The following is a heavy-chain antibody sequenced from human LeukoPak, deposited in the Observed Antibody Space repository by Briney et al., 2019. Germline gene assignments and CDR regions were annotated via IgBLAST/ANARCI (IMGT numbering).Heavy chain of an antibody. CDR2: INPSGGST. Sequence: ASVKVSCKASGYTFTSYGISWVRQAPGQGLEWMGIINPSGGSTSYAQKFQGRVTMTRDMSTSTVYMELSSLRSEDTAVYYCARGHPSYGDYLRYDYYYYMDVWGKGTTVTVSS. V-gene: IGHV1-46*01. CDR1: GYTFTSYG. J-gene: IGHJ6*03. CDR3: ARGHPSYGDYLRYDYYYYMDV. D-gene: IGHD4-17*01.